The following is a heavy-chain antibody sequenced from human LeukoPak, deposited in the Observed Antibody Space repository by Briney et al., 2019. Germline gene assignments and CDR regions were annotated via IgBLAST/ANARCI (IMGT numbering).Heavy chain of an antibody. Sequence: SGGSLRLSCAASGFTFDDYGMSWVRQAPGKGLEWVSGINWNGGSTGYADSVKGRFTISRDNAKNSLYLQMNSLRAEDTALYHCARGKYCSSTSCYGFDPWGQGTLVTVSS. J-gene: IGHJ5*02. CDR1: GFTFDDYG. CDR3: ARGKYCSSTSCYGFDP. V-gene: IGHV3-20*01. D-gene: IGHD2-2*01. CDR2: INWNGGST.